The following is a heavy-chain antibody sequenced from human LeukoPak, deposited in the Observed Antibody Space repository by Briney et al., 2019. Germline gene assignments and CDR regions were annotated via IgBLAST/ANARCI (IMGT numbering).Heavy chain of an antibody. Sequence: PGGSLRLSCAASGFTFSTYAMSWVRQAPGKGLEWVSHISGSGGATYYADSVRGRFTFSRDNSKNTVYLQMKNLRAEDTAIYYCAKMRRGXXLFDYWGQGIMVTVSS. CDR1: GFTFSTYA. CDR2: ISGSGGAT. CDR3: AKMRRGXXLFDY. D-gene: IGHD5-12*01. V-gene: IGHV3-23*01. J-gene: IGHJ4*02.